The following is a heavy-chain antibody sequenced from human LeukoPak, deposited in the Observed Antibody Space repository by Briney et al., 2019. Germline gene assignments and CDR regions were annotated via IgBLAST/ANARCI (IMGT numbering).Heavy chain of an antibody. V-gene: IGHV4-59*01. J-gene: IGHJ4*02. CDR1: GGFLRSYY. CDR2: IYYSGST. Sequence: WETLSLTCTVSGGFLRSYYWNWIPQPPGKGLEGIGHIYYSGSTNYNPSLKSRVTMSVDTSKNQSSLKSRSTADEDCAMDNCERGSSADYWGQGTLVTVSS. D-gene: IGHD1-26*01. CDR3: ERGSSADY.